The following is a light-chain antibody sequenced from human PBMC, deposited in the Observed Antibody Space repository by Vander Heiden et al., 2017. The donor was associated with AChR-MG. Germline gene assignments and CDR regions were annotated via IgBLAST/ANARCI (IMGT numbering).Light chain of an antibody. Sequence: QSALTQPASVSGSPGQSITVSCTGTSSDIGSYNYISWFQQHPGKAPKRSRYGIDNRPSGVSNRFSGFKSGNTASLTISGLQADDEAYYYCNSYTGSSTWGFGGGTKVTVL. J-gene: IGLJ3*02. CDR3: NSYTGSSTWG. CDR2: GID. V-gene: IGLV2-14*03. CDR1: SSDIGSYNY.